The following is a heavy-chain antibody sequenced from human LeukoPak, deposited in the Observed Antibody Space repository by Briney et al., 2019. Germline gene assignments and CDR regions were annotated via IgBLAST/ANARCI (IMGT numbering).Heavy chain of an antibody. CDR1: GFRFNYHT. J-gene: IGHJ5*02. CDR3: VRVARQYNTSWYGSDWFDP. Sequence: GGSLRLSCVAPGFRFNYHTMHWVRQVPGKGLEWVSLISYDGETTYYADSVKGRFTISRDNNKNSLFLQMHSLKIEDTALYYCVRVARQYNTSWYGSDWFDPWGQGTLVTVSS. CDR2: ISYDGETT. D-gene: IGHD6-13*01. V-gene: IGHV3-43*01.